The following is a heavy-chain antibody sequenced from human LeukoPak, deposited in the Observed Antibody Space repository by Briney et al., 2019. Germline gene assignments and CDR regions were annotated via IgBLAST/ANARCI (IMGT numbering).Heavy chain of an antibody. CDR1: GFTFSSYW. CDR2: IKQDGSEK. D-gene: IGHD6-19*01. V-gene: IGHV3-7*03. CDR3: KSSGWYPHDAFDI. J-gene: IGHJ3*02. Sequence: PGGSLRLSCAASGFTFSSYWMSWVRQAPGKGLEWVANIKQDGSEKYYVDSVKGRFTISRDNAKNSLYLQMNSLRAEDTAVYYCKSSGWYPHDAFDIWGQGTMVTVSS.